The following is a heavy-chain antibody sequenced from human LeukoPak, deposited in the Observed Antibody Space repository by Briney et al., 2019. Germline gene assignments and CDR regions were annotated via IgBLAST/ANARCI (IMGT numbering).Heavy chain of an antibody. Sequence: GGSLRLSCAASGFTFSSYAMSWVRQAPGKGLEWVSAISGSGGSTYYADSVKGRFTISRDNSKNTLYLQMNSLRAEDMAVYYCAKEPNPAYYDFWSGYPDYWGQGTLVTVSS. CDR3: AKEPNPAYYDFWSGYPDY. CDR2: ISGSGGST. CDR1: GFTFSSYA. D-gene: IGHD3-3*01. V-gene: IGHV3-23*01. J-gene: IGHJ4*02.